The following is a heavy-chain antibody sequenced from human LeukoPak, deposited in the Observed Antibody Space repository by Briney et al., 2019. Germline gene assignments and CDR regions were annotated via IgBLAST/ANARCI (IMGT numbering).Heavy chain of an antibody. V-gene: IGHV1-2*02. CDR3: ARDAGVSSGIMGY. J-gene: IGHJ4*02. D-gene: IGHD6-19*01. Sequence: GASVKVSCKASGYTFTGYYMHWVRQAPGQGLEWMGWINPNSGGTNYARKFQGRVTMTRDTSISTAYMELSRLRSDDTAVYYCARDAGVSSGIMGYWGQGTLVTVSS. CDR1: GYTFTGYY. CDR2: INPNSGGT.